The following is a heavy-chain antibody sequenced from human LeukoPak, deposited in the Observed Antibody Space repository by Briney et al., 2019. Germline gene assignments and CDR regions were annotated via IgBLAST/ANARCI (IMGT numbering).Heavy chain of an antibody. CDR3: ARDSGD. D-gene: IGHD5-12*01. V-gene: IGHV3-73*01. Sequence: GGSLRLSCAASGFTFSGSAMHWVRQASGKGLEWVGRIRSKANSYATAYAASVKGRFTISRDNAKNSLYLQMNSLRAEDTAVYYCARDSGDWGQGTLVTVSS. J-gene: IGHJ4*02. CDR1: GFTFSGSA. CDR2: IRSKANSYAT.